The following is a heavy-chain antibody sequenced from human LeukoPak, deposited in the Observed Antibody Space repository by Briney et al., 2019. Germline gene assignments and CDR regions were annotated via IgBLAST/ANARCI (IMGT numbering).Heavy chain of an antibody. CDR1: GYTFTSYG. Sequence: ASVKVSCKASGYTFTSYGISWVRQAPGQGLEWMGWISAYNGNTNYAQKLQGRVTMTTDTSTSTAYMELRSLRSDDTAVYYCARVIQLVTSYYYYYMDVWGKGTTVTVSS. CDR3: ARVIQLVTSYYYYYMDV. J-gene: IGHJ6*03. CDR2: ISAYNGNT. V-gene: IGHV1-18*01. D-gene: IGHD6-13*01.